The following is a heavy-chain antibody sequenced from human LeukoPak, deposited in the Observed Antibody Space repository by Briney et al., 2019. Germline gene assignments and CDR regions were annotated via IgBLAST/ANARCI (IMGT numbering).Heavy chain of an antibody. CDR1: GFTFSNAW. Sequence: GSLRLSCVASGFTFSNAWMSWVRQAPGKGLEWVGRIKSKTDGGTTDYAAPVKGRFTISRDDSKNTLYLQMNSLKTEDTAVYYCTTAYYYDSSGYYFDYWGQGTLVTVSS. J-gene: IGHJ4*02. CDR3: TTAYYYDSSGYYFDY. D-gene: IGHD3-22*01. V-gene: IGHV3-15*01. CDR2: IKSKTDGGTT.